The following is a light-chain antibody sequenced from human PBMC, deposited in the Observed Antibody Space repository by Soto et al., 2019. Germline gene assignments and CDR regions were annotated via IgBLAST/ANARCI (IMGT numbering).Light chain of an antibody. CDR1: SSDVGAYNY. CDR2: EVS. J-gene: IGLJ1*01. Sequence: QSVLTQPPSASVSPGQSVTISCTGTSSDVGAYNYVSWYQQHPGKVPKLMIYEVSKRPSGVPDRFSASKSGTTASLTVSALQPEGEAVYYCSAHGGSNNLYVLGTGTKVTVL. CDR3: SAHGGSNNLYV. V-gene: IGLV2-8*01.